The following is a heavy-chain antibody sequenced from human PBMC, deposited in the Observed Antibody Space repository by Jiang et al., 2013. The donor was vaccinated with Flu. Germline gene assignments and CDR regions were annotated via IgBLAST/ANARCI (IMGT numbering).Heavy chain of an antibody. D-gene: IGHD3-22*01. CDR1: GGSFSGYY. J-gene: IGHJ3*02. Sequence: KPSETLSLTCAVYGGSFSGYYWSWIRQPPGKGLEWIGEINHSGSTNYNPSLKSRVTISVDTSKNQFSLKLSSVTAADTAVYYCARCDDRDAFDIWGQGTMVTVSS. CDR2: INHSGST. CDR3: ARCDDRDAFDI. V-gene: IGHV4-34*01.